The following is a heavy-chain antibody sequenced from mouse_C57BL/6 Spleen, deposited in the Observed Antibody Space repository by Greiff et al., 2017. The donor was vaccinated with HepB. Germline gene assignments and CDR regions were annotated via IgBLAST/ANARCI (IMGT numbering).Heavy chain of an antibody. V-gene: IGHV1-4*01. CDR3: ARSEITTVVDGWYFDV. CDR1: GYTFTSYT. CDR2: INPSSGYT. Sequence: QVQLKESGAELARPGASVKMSCKASGYTFTSYTMHWVKQRPGQGLEWIGYINPSSGYTKYNQKFKDKATLTADKSSSTAYMQLSSLTSEDSAVYYCARSEITTVVDGWYFDVWGTGTTVTVSS. D-gene: IGHD1-1*01. J-gene: IGHJ1*03.